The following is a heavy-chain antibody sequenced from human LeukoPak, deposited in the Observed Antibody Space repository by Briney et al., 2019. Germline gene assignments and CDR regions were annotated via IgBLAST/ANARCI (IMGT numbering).Heavy chain of an antibody. J-gene: IGHJ4*02. D-gene: IGHD6-13*01. CDR1: GYTFTSYY. CDR3: ARDPLYSSNWYVVPDY. CDR2: INPSGGST. Sequence: ASVKVSCKASGYTFTSYYMHWVRQAPGQGLEWMGIINPSGGSTSYAQKFQGRVTMTRDMSTSTVYMELSSLRSEDTAVYYCARDPLYSSNWYVVPDYWGQGTLVTVSS. V-gene: IGHV1-46*01.